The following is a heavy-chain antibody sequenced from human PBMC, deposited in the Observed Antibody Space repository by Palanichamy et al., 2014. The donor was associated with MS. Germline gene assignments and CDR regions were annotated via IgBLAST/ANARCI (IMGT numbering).Heavy chain of an antibody. V-gene: IGHV3-73*02. CDR2: IRSKGLSYTT. D-gene: IGHD6-19*01. CDR3: SNSGLGY. CDR1: GFIFSDSA. J-gene: IGHJ4*02. Sequence: EVQLVESGGGLVQPGGSLKLSCVASGFIFSDSAMHWVRQSSGKGLEWVGRIRSKGLSYTTTYAASVKGRFTISRDDSKKTAYLQMNSLKTEDTAVYYCSNSGLGYWGQGTLVTVSS.